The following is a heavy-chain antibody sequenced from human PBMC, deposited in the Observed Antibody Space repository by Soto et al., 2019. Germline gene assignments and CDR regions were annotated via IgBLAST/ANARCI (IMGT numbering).Heavy chain of an antibody. V-gene: IGHV4-34*01. CDR3: ARLNIAAGLDY. Sequence: QVQLQQWGAGLLKPSETLSLTCAVYGGSFSGYYWSWIRQPPGKGLEWIGEISHSGSTNYNPSLKSRVTISVDTSKNQFSLKLSSVTAADTAVYYCARLNIAAGLDYWGQGTLVTVSS. J-gene: IGHJ4*02. CDR1: GGSFSGYY. D-gene: IGHD6-13*01. CDR2: ISHSGST.